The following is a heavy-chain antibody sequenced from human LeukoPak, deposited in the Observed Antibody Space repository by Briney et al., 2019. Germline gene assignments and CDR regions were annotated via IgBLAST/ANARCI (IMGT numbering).Heavy chain of an antibody. CDR3: ATSDFAAHFDY. V-gene: IGHV3-43*02. CDR1: GFTFDDYA. CDR2: ISGDGGST. J-gene: IGHJ4*02. D-gene: IGHD2/OR15-2a*01. Sequence: PGGSLRLSCAASGFTFDDYAMHWVRQAPGKGLEWVSLISGDGGSTYYADSVKGRFTISRDNSKNSLYLQMNSLGTEDTALCYCATSDFAAHFDYWGQGTLVTVSS.